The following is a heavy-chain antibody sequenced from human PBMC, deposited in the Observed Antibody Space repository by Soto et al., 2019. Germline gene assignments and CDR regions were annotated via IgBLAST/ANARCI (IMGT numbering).Heavy chain of an antibody. V-gene: IGHV4-4*02. CDR1: GASISSEQR. CDR3: ARSFGWYAIDQ. Sequence: QMQLQESGPGLVKPSETLSLTCAVSGASISSEQRWSWVRQPPGKGREWIGEIHHSGSTNKTPSLKGRVTMPADNSKNQSALNLNSATAADTAVYYWARSFGWYAIDQWGQGTLVTVSS. J-gene: IGHJ4*02. D-gene: IGHD6-19*01. CDR2: IHHSGST.